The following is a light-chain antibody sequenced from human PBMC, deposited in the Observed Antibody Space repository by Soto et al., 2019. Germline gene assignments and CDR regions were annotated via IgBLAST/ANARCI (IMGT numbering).Light chain of an antibody. Sequence: EMVMTQSPATLSGSPGERATLSCRASQNLSRNLAWYQQQPGQAPRLLIFYASTMATGIPARFSGSGSGTDFTLTISSLQSEDFAVYYCQQYDKWPHTFGQGTKLEIK. CDR1: QNLSRN. CDR2: YAS. J-gene: IGKJ2*01. CDR3: QQYDKWPHT. V-gene: IGKV3-15*01.